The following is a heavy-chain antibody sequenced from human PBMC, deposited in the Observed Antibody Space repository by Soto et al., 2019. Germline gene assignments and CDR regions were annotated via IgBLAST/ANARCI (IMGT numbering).Heavy chain of an antibody. CDR2: ISKSGDST. CDR3: AKGSFGFDY. V-gene: IGHV3-23*01. CDR1: GVTFTSYA. J-gene: IGHJ4*02. Sequence: EVQLLESGGGLVQPGGSLRLSCAASGVTFTSYAMTWVRQVPGEGLQWVSSISKSGDSTYYADSVKGRFTTSRDKSKNTLYLQMNSLRAEDTAIYYCAKGSFGFDYWGQGTLVTVSS. D-gene: IGHD3-10*01.